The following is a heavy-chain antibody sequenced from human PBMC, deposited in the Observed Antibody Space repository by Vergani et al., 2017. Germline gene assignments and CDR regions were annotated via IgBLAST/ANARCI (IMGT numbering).Heavy chain of an antibody. Sequence: VQLVESGGGLVQPGGSLRLSCSASGFTFSSYAMHWVRQAPGKGLEYVSAISSNGGSTYYADSVKGRFTISRDNSKNTLYLQMNSLRAEDTAVYYCAKVSSSWALGYWGQGTLVTVSS. CDR3: AKVSSSWALGY. J-gene: IGHJ4*02. D-gene: IGHD6-13*01. CDR2: ISSNGGST. CDR1: GFTFSSYA. V-gene: IGHV3-64*04.